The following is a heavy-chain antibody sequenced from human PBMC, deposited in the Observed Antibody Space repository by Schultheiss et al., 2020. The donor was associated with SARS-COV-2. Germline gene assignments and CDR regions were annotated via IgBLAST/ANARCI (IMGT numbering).Heavy chain of an antibody. V-gene: IGHV4-34*01. CDR1: GGSFSGYY. CDR2: INHSGST. CDR3: ARDKELDY. J-gene: IGHJ4*02. Sequence: SETLSLTCAVYGGSFSGYYWSWIRQPPGKGLEWIGEINHSGSTNYNPSLKSRVAISVDTSKNQFSLKLSSVTAADTAVYYCARDKELDYWGQGTLVTVSS. D-gene: IGHD1-7*01.